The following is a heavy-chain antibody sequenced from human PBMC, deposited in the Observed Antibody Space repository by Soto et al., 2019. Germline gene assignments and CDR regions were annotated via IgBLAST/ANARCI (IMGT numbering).Heavy chain of an antibody. D-gene: IGHD3-10*01. J-gene: IGHJ6*02. CDR2: IYYSGST. CDR1: GGSISSSSYY. V-gene: IGHV4-39*01. Sequence: PSETLSLTCTVSGGSISSSSYYWGWIRQPPGKGLEWIGRIYYSGSTYYNPSLKSRVTISVDTPKNQFSLTLTSVTAADTAVYYCARQGFGVLHGLVDVWGQGTTVTVSS. CDR3: ARQGFGVLHGLVDV.